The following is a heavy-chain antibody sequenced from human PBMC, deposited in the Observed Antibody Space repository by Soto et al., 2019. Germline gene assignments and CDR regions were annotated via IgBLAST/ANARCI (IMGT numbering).Heavy chain of an antibody. CDR3: AKGPYDSSSYWGN. V-gene: IGHV3-23*01. D-gene: IGHD3-22*01. CDR2: ISGSGDST. Sequence: EVQLLESGGGLEQPGGSLRLSCAASGFTFSNYGMSWVRQAPGKGLEWVSGISGSGDSTYYADSVKGRFTISRDTSKNTLSLQMNSLRVEDTAVYYCAKGPYDSSSYWGNWGQGTLFTVSS. J-gene: IGHJ4*02. CDR1: GFTFSNYG.